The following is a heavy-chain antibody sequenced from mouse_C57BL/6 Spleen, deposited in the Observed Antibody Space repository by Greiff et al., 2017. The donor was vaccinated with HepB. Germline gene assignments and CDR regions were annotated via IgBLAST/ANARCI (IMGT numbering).Heavy chain of an antibody. V-gene: IGHV5-4*01. CDR1: GFTFSSYA. J-gene: IGHJ1*03. CDR3: AREIYYYGSSYGGYFDV. CDR2: ISDGGSYT. Sequence: EVQLVESGGGLVKPGGSLKLSCAASGFTFSSYAMSWVRQTPDKRLEWVATISDGGSYTYYPDNVKGRFTISRDNDKNNLYLQMSHLKSEDTAMYYCAREIYYYGSSYGGYFDVWGTGTTVTVSS. D-gene: IGHD1-1*01.